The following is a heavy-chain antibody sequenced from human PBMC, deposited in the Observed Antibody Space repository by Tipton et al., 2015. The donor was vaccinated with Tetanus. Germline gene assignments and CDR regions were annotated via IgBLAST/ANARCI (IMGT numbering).Heavy chain of an antibody. CDR1: GGSISSGDYY. Sequence: TLFLTCTVSGGSISSGDYYWSWIRQPPGKGLEWIGYIYYSGSTYYNPSLKSRVTISVDTSKNQFSLKLSSVTAADTAVYYCAARVFVGVVIGWGQGTMVTVSS. CDR3: AARVFVGVVIG. V-gene: IGHV4-30-4*01. CDR2: IYYSGST. D-gene: IGHD3-3*01. J-gene: IGHJ3*01.